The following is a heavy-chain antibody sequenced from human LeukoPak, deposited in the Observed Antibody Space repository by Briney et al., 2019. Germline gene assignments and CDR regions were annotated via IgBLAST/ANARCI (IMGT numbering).Heavy chain of an antibody. J-gene: IGHJ6*03. CDR2: INPSGGST. Sequence: ASVKVSCKASGYTFTSYYMHWVRQAPGQGLEWMGIINPSGGSTSYAQKFQGRVTMTRDMSTSTVYMELSSLRSDDTAVYYCARVRHLNYYYMDVWGKGTTVTMSS. V-gene: IGHV1-46*01. CDR1: GYTFTSYY. CDR3: ARVRHLNYYYMDV.